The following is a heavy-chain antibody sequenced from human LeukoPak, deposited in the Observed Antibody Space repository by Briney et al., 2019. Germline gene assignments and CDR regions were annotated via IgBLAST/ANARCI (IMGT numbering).Heavy chain of an antibody. CDR2: ISYDGSNK. V-gene: IGHV3-30*04. Sequence: GGSLRLSCAASGFTFSSYAMHWVRQAPGKGLEWVAVISYDGSNKYYADSVKGRFTISRDNSKNTLYLQMNSLRAEDTAVYYCSTDYWRLGFDYWGQGTLVTVSS. J-gene: IGHJ4*02. CDR1: GFTFSSYA. CDR3: STDYWRLGFDY. D-gene: IGHD1-1*01.